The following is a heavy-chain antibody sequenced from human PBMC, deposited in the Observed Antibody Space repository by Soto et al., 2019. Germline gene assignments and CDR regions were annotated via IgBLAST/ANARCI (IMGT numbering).Heavy chain of an antibody. CDR3: ARDASGYGDNWFDP. D-gene: IGHD5-12*01. CDR2: IYHSGST. J-gene: IGHJ5*02. Sequence: SETLSLTCTVSGGSISSGDYYWSWIRQPPGKGLEWIGEIYHSGSTNYNPSLKSRVTISVDKSKNQFSLKLSSVTAADTAVYYCARDASGYGDNWFDPWGQGTLVTVSS. V-gene: IGHV4-39*07. CDR1: GGSISSGDYY.